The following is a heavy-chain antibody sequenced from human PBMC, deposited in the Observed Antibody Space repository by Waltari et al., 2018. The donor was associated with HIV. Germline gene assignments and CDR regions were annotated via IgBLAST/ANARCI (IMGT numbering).Heavy chain of an antibody. CDR2: INTDTGNP. J-gene: IGHJ5*02. CDR1: GYSITSHA. CDR3: ARTLVSSGLVRFDP. V-gene: IGHV7-4-1*02. D-gene: IGHD6-6*01. Sequence: QVQLVQSGSELKKPGASVRVSCKASGYSITSHAINWVRQAPGQGLEWMGWINTDTGNPTSAPGFTVRFVFSVDSTVRTAYLQISSLMVDDTAVYYCARTLVSSGLVRFDPWGQGTLVTVSS.